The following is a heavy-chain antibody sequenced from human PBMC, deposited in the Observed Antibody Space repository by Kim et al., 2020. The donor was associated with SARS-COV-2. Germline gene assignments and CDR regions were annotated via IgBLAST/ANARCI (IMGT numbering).Heavy chain of an antibody. CDR2: IYSGGTT. Sequence: GGSLRLSCAASGFTVSSNYMSWVRQAPGKGLEWVSVIYSGGTTYYADSVKGRFTISRDNSKNTLYLQMNSLRAEDTAVYYCARDYYDSSGFHKRAFDIWGQGTMVTVSS. D-gene: IGHD3-22*01. CDR3: ARDYYDSSGFHKRAFDI. CDR1: GFTVSSNY. V-gene: IGHV3-53*01. J-gene: IGHJ3*02.